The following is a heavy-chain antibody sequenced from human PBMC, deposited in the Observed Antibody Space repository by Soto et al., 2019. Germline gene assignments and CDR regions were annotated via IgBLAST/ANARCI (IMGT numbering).Heavy chain of an antibody. D-gene: IGHD2-8*01. Sequence: EVQLVESGGGLVQPGGSLRLPCAASGFTFSSYSINWVRQAPGKGLEWFSYITSDSSTISYADSVKGRFTVSRDNAKNSLYLQMNSLRDEDTAVYYCARVGRGVYGMDVWGQGTSVTVSS. CDR1: GFTFSSYS. J-gene: IGHJ6*02. CDR2: ITSDSSTI. CDR3: ARVGRGVYGMDV. V-gene: IGHV3-48*02.